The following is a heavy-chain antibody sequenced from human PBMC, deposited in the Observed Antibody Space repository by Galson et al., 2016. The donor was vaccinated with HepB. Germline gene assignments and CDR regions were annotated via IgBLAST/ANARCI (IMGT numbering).Heavy chain of an antibody. V-gene: IGHV3-33*06. Sequence: SLRLSCAASGVTFSSDGIHWVRQAPGKGREWVALIWYDGTNEYYADSVKGRFTISRDNFKNTLYLQMNSLGAEDTAVYYCAKDIGYCSGGTCPNDACDIWGQGTMVTASS. CDR2: IWYDGTNE. CDR1: GVTFSSDG. D-gene: IGHD2-15*01. CDR3: AKDIGYCSGGTCPNDACDI. J-gene: IGHJ3*02.